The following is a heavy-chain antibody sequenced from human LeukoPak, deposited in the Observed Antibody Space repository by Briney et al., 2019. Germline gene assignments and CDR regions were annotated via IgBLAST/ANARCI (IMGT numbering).Heavy chain of an antibody. CDR3: ARDQGYYGSGSYPGVFDY. CDR2: IYYSGST. Sequence: SETLFLTCTVSGGSISSYYWSWIRQPPGKGLEWIGYIYYSGSTNYNPSLKSRVTISVDTSKNQFSLKLSSVTAADTAVYYCARDQGYYGSGSYPGVFDYWGQGTLVTVSS. CDR1: GGSISSYY. V-gene: IGHV4-59*01. J-gene: IGHJ4*02. D-gene: IGHD3-10*01.